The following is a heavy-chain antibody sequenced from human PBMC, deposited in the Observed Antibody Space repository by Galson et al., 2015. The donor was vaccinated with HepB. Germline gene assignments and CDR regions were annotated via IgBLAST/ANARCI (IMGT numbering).Heavy chain of an antibody. J-gene: IGHJ6*03. D-gene: IGHD3-10*01. CDR3: ARVAHSGSVLFRYYYYMDV. CDR1: GYTFTSYD. V-gene: IGHV1-8*01. CDR2: MNPNSGNT. Sequence: SVKVSCKASGYTFTSYDINWVRQATGQGLEWMGWMNPNSGNTGYAQKFQGRVTMTRNTSISTAYMELSSLRSEDTAVYYCARVAHSGSVLFRYYYYMDVWGKGTTVTVSS.